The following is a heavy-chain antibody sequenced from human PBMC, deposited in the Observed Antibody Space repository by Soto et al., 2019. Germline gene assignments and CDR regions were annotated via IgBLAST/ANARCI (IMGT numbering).Heavy chain of an antibody. D-gene: IGHD3-3*01. CDR2: IKQDGSEK. Sequence: EVQLVESGGGLVQPGGSLRLSCAASGFTFSRYWMSWVRQAPGKGLEWVANIKQDGSEKYYVDSVKGRFTISRDNAKNSLYLQMNSLGAEDRAVYYCARDGKYYDFWSGYYGHDYWGQGTLVTVSS. CDR3: ARDGKYYDFWSGYYGHDY. V-gene: IGHV3-7*01. CDR1: GFTFSRYW. J-gene: IGHJ4*02.